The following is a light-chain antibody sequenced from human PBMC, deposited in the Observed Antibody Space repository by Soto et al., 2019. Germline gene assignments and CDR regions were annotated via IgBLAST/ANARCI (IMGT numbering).Light chain of an antibody. J-gene: IGKJ5*01. Sequence: TLLPKYPTPLSVSSGARATLSCRASHSVISNLAWYQQKTGQAPRLLIYGAAARVDGRPARFSGSGSGTEVTLTISSRQSDDFAEYYYHQYNNGSPLTFGQGTLVEI. V-gene: IGKV3-15*01. CDR3: HQYNNGSPLT. CDR1: HSVISN. CDR2: GAA.